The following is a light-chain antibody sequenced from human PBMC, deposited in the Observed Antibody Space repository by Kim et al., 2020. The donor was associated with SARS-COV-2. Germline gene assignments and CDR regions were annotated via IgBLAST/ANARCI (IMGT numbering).Light chain of an antibody. V-gene: IGKV3-15*01. Sequence: SVYPGERATLSCRAGQSVSSNLAWYQQNPGQAPRLLIYGAFTRATGIPARFSGSGSGTEFTLTINSLQSEDFAVYYCQQYKNWPYTFGQGTKLEIK. CDR3: QQYKNWPYT. J-gene: IGKJ2*01. CDR1: QSVSSN. CDR2: GAF.